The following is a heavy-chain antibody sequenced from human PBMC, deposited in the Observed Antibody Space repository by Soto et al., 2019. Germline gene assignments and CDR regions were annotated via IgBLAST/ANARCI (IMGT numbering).Heavy chain of an antibody. J-gene: IGHJ5*02. CDR1: GYTFTSYG. D-gene: IGHD2-2*01. V-gene: IGHV1-18*04. CDR2: ISAYNGNT. Sequence: ASVKVSCKASGYTFTSYGISWVRQAPGQGLEWMGWISAYNGNTNYAQKLQGRVTMTTDTSTSTAYMELRSPRSDDTAVYYCARGCSSTSCSREFDPWGQGTLVTVSS. CDR3: ARGCSSTSCSREFDP.